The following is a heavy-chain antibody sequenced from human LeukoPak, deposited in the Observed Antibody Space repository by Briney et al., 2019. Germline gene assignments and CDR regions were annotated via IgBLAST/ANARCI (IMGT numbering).Heavy chain of an antibody. J-gene: IGHJ6*04. CDR1: GGTFSSYA. CDR3: ARDIAVVPAVGLNYYYYGMDV. D-gene: IGHD2-2*01. CDR2: IIPIFGTA. Sequence: SVKVSCKASGGTFSSYAISWVRQAPGQGLEWMGGIIPIFGTANYAQKFQGRVTITADESTSTAYMELSSLRSEDTAVYYCARDIAVVPAVGLNYYYYGMDVWGKGTTVTVSS. V-gene: IGHV1-69*13.